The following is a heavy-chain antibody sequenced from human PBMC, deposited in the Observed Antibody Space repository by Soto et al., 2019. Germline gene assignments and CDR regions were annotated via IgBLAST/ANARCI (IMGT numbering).Heavy chain of an antibody. CDR2: ISSKNNNWT. CDR1: GFTFANYA. J-gene: IGHJ5*02. CDR3: VQDWWVS. Sequence: EVQLLESGGKVVQPGGSLRLSCVASGFTFANYAMTWVRQAPGEGLEWVSSISSKNNNWTFYTDSVQGRFTISRDDSKNTVSLHMNSLNVDDTAVYYCVQDWWVSWGQGTLVTVSS. V-gene: IGHV3-23*01. D-gene: IGHD2-15*01.